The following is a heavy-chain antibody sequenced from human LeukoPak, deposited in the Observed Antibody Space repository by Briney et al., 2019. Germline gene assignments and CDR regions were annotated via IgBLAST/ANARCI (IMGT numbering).Heavy chain of an antibody. CDR3: ARDAAARRGTYYYYYMDV. CDR1: GGSISSGSYY. Sequence: SETLSLTCTVSGGSISSGSYYWSWIRPPAGKGLEWIGRIYTSGSTNYNPSLKSRVTISVDTSKNQFSLKLSSVTAADTAVYYCARDAAARRGTYYYYYMDVWGKGTTVTVSS. J-gene: IGHJ6*03. CDR2: IYTSGST. V-gene: IGHV4-61*02. D-gene: IGHD6-6*01.